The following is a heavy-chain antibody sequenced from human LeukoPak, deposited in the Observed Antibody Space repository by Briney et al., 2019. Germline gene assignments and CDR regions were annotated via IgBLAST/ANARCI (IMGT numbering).Heavy chain of an antibody. CDR1: GYTFTGYY. J-gene: IGHJ6*02. Sequence: ASVKVSCKASGYTFTGYYMHWVRQAPGQGLEWMGRINPNSGGTNYAQKFQGRVTMTRDTSISTAYMELSRLRSDDTAVYYCARQLADYYGSADYYGMDVWGQGTTVTVSS. CDR2: INPNSGGT. CDR3: ARQLADYYGSADYYGMDV. V-gene: IGHV1-2*06. D-gene: IGHD3-10*01.